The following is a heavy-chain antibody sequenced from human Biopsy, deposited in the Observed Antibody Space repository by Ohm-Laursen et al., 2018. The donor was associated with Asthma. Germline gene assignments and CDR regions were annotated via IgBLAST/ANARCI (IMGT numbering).Heavy chain of an antibody. V-gene: IGHV3-30-3*01. CDR3: ARDVMEWYLPAFDF. CDR1: GFTFRSYA. Sequence: SLRLSCAAFGFTFRSYAMNWVRQAPGKGLEWVAVGGSYYDGGLKYYADSVNGRFTVSRDDSKKTLYLQMNSLRPDDTAVYYCARDVMEWYLPAFDFWGQGTLVTVSS. D-gene: IGHD3-3*01. J-gene: IGHJ4*02. CDR2: GGSYYDGGLK.